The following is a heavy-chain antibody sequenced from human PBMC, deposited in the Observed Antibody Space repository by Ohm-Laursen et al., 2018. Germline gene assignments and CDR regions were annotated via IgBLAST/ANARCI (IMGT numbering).Heavy chain of an antibody. CDR1: GDSVSSGNHY. CDR3: ARQESSGWYPDY. J-gene: IGHJ4*02. V-gene: IGHV4-61*01. CDR2: IYHSGST. Sequence: SDTLSLTCTVSGDSVSSGNHYWNWVRQSPGKGLEWIGYIYHSGSTKYNPFFNSRVTISVDTSKNQFSLKLSSVTAADTAVYYCARQESSGWYPDYWGQGTLVTVSS. D-gene: IGHD6-19*01.